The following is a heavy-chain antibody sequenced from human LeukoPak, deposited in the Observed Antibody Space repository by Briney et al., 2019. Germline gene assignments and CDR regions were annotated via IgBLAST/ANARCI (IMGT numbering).Heavy chain of an antibody. V-gene: IGHV3-73*01. CDR3: TRFGPHG. CDR2: IRSKGNNYAT. D-gene: IGHD3-10*01. J-gene: IGHJ4*01. Sequence: PGGSLRLSCAASGFTFSASAMHWVRQASGKGLEWVGRIRSKGNNYATVYSASVKGRFTISRDDSKNTAYLQMNSPKTDDTAVYYCTRFGPHGWGQGTLVTVSS. CDR1: GFTFSASA.